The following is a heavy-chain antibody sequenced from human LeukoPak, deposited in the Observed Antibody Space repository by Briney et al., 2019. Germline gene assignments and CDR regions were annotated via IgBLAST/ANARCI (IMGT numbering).Heavy chain of an antibody. CDR2: INHSGST. Sequence: SETLSLTCAVYGGSFSGYYWSWIRQPPGKGLEWIGEINHSGSTNYNPSLKSRVTISVDTSKNQFSLKLSSVTAADTAVYYCARVEPHRRSWFLLDYWGQGTLVTVSS. CDR3: ARVEPHRRSWFLLDY. J-gene: IGHJ4*02. D-gene: IGHD6-13*01. V-gene: IGHV4-34*01. CDR1: GGSFSGYY.